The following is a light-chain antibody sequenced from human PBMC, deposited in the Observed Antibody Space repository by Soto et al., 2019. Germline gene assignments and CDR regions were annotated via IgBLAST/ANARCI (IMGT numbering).Light chain of an antibody. CDR3: QQYGSSFRT. J-gene: IGKJ1*01. Sequence: EIVLTQSPGTLSLSPGERATLSCRASQSVSSYLAWYQQKSGQAPRLLIYGASSRATGIPDRFSGSGSGTDFTLTISRLDPEDFAVYYCQQYGSSFRTFGQGTKVDIK. CDR1: QSVSSY. CDR2: GAS. V-gene: IGKV3-20*01.